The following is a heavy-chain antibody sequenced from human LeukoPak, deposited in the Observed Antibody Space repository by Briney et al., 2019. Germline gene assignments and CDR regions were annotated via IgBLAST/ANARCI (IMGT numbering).Heavy chain of an antibody. CDR2: IYYSGST. CDR1: GGSISSGGYY. CDR3: ASGPHCSSTSCYTGNFDY. V-gene: IGHV4-31*03. D-gene: IGHD2-2*02. Sequence: SQTLSLTCTVSGGSISSGGYYWSWIRQHPGKGLEWIGYIYYSGSTYYNPSLKSRVTISVDTSKNQFSLKLSSVTAADTAVYYCASGPHCSSTSCYTGNFDYWGQGTLVTVSS. J-gene: IGHJ4*02.